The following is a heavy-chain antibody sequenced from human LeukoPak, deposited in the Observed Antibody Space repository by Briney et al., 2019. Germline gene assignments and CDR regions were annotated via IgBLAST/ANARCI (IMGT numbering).Heavy chain of an antibody. V-gene: IGHV4-39*01. Sequence: SETLSLTCTVPGGSISSSSYSWGWIRQPPGKGLEWIGSIYYSGSTYYNPSLKSRVTISVDTSKNQFSLKLSSVTAADTAVYYCASYDYGESWGQGTLVTVSS. J-gene: IGHJ4*02. D-gene: IGHD4-17*01. CDR3: ASYDYGES. CDR1: GGSISSSSYS. CDR2: IYYSGST.